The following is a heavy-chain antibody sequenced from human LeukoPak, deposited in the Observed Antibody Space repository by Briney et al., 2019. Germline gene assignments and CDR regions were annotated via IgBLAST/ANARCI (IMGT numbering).Heavy chain of an antibody. V-gene: IGHV4-59*01. J-gene: IGHJ4*02. Sequence: SETLSLTCTVSGGSISSYYWSWIRQPPGKGLEWIGYTYYSGSTNYNPSLKSRVTISVDTSKNQFSLKLSSVTAADTAVYYCARGRGYSSSWGQGTLVTVSS. CDR3: ARGRGYSSS. CDR2: TYYSGST. CDR1: GGSISSYY. D-gene: IGHD6-13*01.